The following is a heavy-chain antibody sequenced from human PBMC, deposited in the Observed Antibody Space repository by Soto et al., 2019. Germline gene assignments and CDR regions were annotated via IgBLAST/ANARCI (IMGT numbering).Heavy chain of an antibody. J-gene: IGHJ6*02. CDR1: GYSFTSYW. CDR3: ARQSSYYYDSSGYRGYYGMDV. CDR2: IDPSDSYT. V-gene: IGHV5-10-1*01. Sequence: GESLKISCKGSGYSFTSYWISWVRQMPGKGLEWMGRIDPSDSYTNYSPSFQGHVTISADKSISTAYLQWSSLKASDTAMYYCARQSSYYYDSSGYRGYYGMDVWGQGTTVTVSS. D-gene: IGHD3-22*01.